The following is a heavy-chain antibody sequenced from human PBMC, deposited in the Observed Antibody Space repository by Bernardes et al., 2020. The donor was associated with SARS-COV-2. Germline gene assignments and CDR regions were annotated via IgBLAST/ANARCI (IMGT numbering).Heavy chain of an antibody. CDR1: GFILSNYW. CDR2: MSDDGTTT. J-gene: IGHJ2*01. D-gene: IGHD6-19*01. Sequence: GGSLRLSCAASGFILSNYWMHWVRQVPGKGLVWVSRMSDDGTTTTYADSVKGRFTISRDRAKNTLYLEMSSLRVEDTAVYYCGKRALAGSHWYFDLWGRGTLVTVSS. CDR3: GKRALAGSHWYFDL. V-gene: IGHV3-74*01.